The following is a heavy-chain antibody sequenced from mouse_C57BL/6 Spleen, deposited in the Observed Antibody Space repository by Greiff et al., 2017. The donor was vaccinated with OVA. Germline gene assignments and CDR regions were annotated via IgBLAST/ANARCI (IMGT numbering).Heavy chain of an antibody. CDR2: INPNNGGT. CDR3: ASPSSGYDY. D-gene: IGHD3-2*02. J-gene: IGHJ2*01. Sequence: VQLQQSGPELVKPGASVKISCKASGYTFTDYYMNWVKQSHGKSLEWIGDINPNNGGTSYNQKFKGKATLTVDKSSSTAYMELRSLTSEDSAVYYCASPSSGYDYWGQGTTLTVSS. CDR1: GYTFTDYY. V-gene: IGHV1-26*01.